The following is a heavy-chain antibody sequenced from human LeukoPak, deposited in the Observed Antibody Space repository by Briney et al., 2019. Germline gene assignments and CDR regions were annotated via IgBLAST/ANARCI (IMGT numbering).Heavy chain of an antibody. CDR2: ISFDGSVE. Sequence: AGSLRLSCAASGFIFTNYGMQWVRQAPGKGLEWVALISFDGSVEYYVDSVKGRFTISRDKSKNTLYLQMNSLRPDDTAVYYCAKERASMGADAFDIWGQGTMVTFPS. CDR3: AKERASMGADAFDI. V-gene: IGHV3-30*18. D-gene: IGHD1-26*01. CDR1: GFIFTNYG. J-gene: IGHJ3*02.